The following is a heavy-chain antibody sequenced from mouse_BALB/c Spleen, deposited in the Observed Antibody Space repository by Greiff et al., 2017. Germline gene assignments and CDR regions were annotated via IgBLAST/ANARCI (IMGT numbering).Heavy chain of an antibody. CDR3: ARSPYYGNYGNAMDY. J-gene: IGHJ4*01. D-gene: IGHD2-10*01. CDR2: ISSGSSTI. V-gene: IGHV5-17*02. CDR1: GFTFSSFG. Sequence: EVKLVESGGGLVQPGGSRKLSCAASGFTFSSFGMHWVRQAPEKGLEWVAYISSGSSTIYYADTVKGRFTISRDNPKNTLFLQMTSLRSEDTAMYYCARSPYYGNYGNAMDYWGQGTSVTVSS.